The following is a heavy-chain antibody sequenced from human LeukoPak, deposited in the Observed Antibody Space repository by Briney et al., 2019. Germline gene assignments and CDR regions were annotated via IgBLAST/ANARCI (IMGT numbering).Heavy chain of an antibody. Sequence: ASVNVSCKASGYTFTSYAMHWVRQAPGQRLEWMGWINAGNGNTKYSQKFQGRVTITRDTSASTAYMELSSLRSEDTAVYYCAIGSVSRYYYYGMDVWGQGTTVTVSS. CDR2: INAGNGNT. J-gene: IGHJ6*02. D-gene: IGHD3-10*01. CDR3: AIGSVSRYYYYGMDV. CDR1: GYTFTSYA. V-gene: IGHV1-3*01.